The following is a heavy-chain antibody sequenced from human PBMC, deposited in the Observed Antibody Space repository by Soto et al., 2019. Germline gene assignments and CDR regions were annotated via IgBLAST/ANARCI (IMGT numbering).Heavy chain of an antibody. V-gene: IGHV1-69*12. CDR2: IIPIFGTA. CDR1: GGTFSSYA. CDR3: GREVGVAATGWFDP. J-gene: IGHJ5*02. Sequence: QVQLVQSGAEVKKPGSSVKVSCKASGGTFSSYAISWVRQAPGQGLEWMGGIIPIFGTANYAQKLQGRVTITADESTRTAYMERSRLRSEDTAVYCCGREVGVAATGWFDPWGQGTLVTVSS. D-gene: IGHD2-15*01.